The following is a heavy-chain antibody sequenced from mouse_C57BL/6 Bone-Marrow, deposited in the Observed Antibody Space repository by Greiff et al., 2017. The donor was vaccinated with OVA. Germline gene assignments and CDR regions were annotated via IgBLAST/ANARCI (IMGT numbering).Heavy chain of an antibody. J-gene: IGHJ2*01. V-gene: IGHV1-52*01. D-gene: IGHD1-1*01. CDR2: IDPSDSET. CDR3: AREDQNYYGSSYGLFDY. CDR1: GYTFTSYW. Sequence: QVQLQQPGAELVRPGSSVKLSCKASGYTFTSYWMHWVKQRPIQGLEWIGNIDPSDSETHYNQKFKDKATLTVDKSSSTAYMQHSSLTSEDSAVYDCAREDQNYYGSSYGLFDYGGQGTTLTVSS.